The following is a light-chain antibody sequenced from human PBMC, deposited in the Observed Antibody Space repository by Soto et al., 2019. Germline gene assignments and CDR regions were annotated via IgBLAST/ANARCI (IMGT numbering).Light chain of an antibody. J-gene: IGKJ1*01. Sequence: EKVMTQSPATLSLSPGERATLSCRASQSVSSNLAWYQQKPGQAPRLLISRASTRATGIPLRFSGSGSGTEFTLTISSLQSEDFAVYYCQQYNNWPPTFGQGTKVEIK. CDR3: QQYNNWPPT. V-gene: IGKV3-15*01. CDR2: RAS. CDR1: QSVSSN.